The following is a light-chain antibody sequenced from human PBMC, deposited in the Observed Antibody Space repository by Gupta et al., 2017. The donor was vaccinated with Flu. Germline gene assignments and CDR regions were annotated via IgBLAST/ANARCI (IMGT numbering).Light chain of an antibody. CDR2: DAS. CDR1: QSVSSY. CDR3: QQRSNWP. J-gene: IGKJ4*01. V-gene: IGKV3-11*01. Sequence: EIVLTQSPATLSLSPGERATLSCRASQSVSSYLAWYQQKPGQAPRLLIYDASNRATGIPARFSGSGSGTDFTLTSSRLETEDFAVYYCQQRSNWPFGGGTKVEIK.